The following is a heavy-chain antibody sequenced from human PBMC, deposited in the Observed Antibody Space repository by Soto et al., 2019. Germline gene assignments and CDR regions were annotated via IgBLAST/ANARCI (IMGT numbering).Heavy chain of an antibody. J-gene: IGHJ6*03. CDR1: GGSISSTSYY. V-gene: IGHV4-39*01. CDR3: ARLAGDGSGSYYYYYYYMDV. D-gene: IGHD3-10*01. CDR2: IYYTGST. Sequence: SETLSLTCTVSGGSISSTSYYWGWIRQPPGKRMEWIGSIYYTGSTFYNPSLKSRVTLSVDTSKNQFSLKLSSATAADTAVYYCARLAGDGSGSYYYYYYYMDVWGKGTTVTVSS.